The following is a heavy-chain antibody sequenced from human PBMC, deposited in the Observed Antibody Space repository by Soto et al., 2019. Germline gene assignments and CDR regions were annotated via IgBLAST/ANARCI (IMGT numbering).Heavy chain of an antibody. Sequence: SGPTLVNPTQTLTLTCTFSGFSLTTSGVSVGWIRQPPGKALEWLALIYWDDDKRYNPSLKSRLTITKGTSKNQVVLTMTNMDPVDTATYYCAHRLENPTRFEYWGQGTLVTVSS. J-gene: IGHJ4*02. V-gene: IGHV2-5*02. CDR1: GFSLTTSGVS. CDR3: AHRLENPTRFEY. CDR2: IYWDDDK. D-gene: IGHD3-3*01.